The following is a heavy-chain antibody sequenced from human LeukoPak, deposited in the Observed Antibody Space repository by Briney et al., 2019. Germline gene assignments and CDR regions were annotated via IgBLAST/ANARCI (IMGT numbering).Heavy chain of an antibody. Sequence: SETLSLTCTVSGGSISSGDYYWSWIRQPSGKGLEWIGYIYYSGSTYYNPSLKSRVTISVDTSKNQFSLKLSSATAADTAVYYCARYQPPEENVVVVAATESQTFDYWGQGTLVTVSS. CDR3: ARYQPPEENVVVVAATESQTFDY. J-gene: IGHJ4*02. CDR1: GGSISSGDYY. D-gene: IGHD2-15*01. CDR2: IYYSGST. V-gene: IGHV4-30-4*01.